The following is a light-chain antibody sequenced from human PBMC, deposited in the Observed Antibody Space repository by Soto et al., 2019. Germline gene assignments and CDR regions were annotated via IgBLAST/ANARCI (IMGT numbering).Light chain of an antibody. J-gene: IGKJ1*01. V-gene: IGKV1-39*01. Sequence: DIQMTQSPPFLSASVGDRVTITCRASQTVSSYLNWYQQEPGKAPKLLIYATSSLQSGVPSRFSGSGSGTDFTLTISSLQPEDFATYHCQQSYSSPWTFGQGTKVEIK. CDR2: ATS. CDR3: QQSYSSPWT. CDR1: QTVSSY.